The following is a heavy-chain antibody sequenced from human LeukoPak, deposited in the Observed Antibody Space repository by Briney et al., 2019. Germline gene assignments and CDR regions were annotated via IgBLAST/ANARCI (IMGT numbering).Heavy chain of an antibody. CDR1: GYSFTSYW. V-gene: IGHV5-51*01. J-gene: IGHJ5*02. D-gene: IGHD5-24*01. CDR3: ARRMRDAYNSSPLDP. Sequence: KPGESLKISCKGSGYSFTSYWIGWVRQMPGKGLEWMGIIYPGDSDTRYSPSFQGQVTISADKSISTAYLQWSSLKASDTAMYYCARRMRDAYNSSPLDPWGQGTLVTVSS. CDR2: IYPGDSDT.